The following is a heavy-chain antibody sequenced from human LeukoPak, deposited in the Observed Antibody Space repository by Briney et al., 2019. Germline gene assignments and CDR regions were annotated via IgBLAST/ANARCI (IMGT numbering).Heavy chain of an antibody. CDR2: ISYDGSNK. J-gene: IGHJ3*02. CDR1: GFTFSSYA. D-gene: IGHD3-10*01. CDR3: AREGLLGAFDI. Sequence: TGGSLRLSCAASGFTFSSYAMHWVRQAPGKGLEWVAVISYDGSNKYYADSVKGRFTISRDNSKNTLYLQMNSLRAEDTAVYYCAREGLLGAFDIWGQGTMVTVSS. V-gene: IGHV3-30-3*01.